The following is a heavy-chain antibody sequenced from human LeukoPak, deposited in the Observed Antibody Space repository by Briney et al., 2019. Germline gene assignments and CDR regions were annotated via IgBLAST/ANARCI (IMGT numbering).Heavy chain of an antibody. V-gene: IGHV4-59*01. CDR1: GGSISSYY. CDR2: IYYSGST. Sequence: SETLSLTCTVSGGSISSYYWSWLRQPPGKGLEWIGYIYYSGSTNYNPSLKSRVTISVDTSTNHFSLKLSSVTAADTAVYYCAREVWEGRNGYNFDFWGQGTLVTVSS. J-gene: IGHJ4*02. CDR3: AREVWEGRNGYNFDF. D-gene: IGHD5-24*01.